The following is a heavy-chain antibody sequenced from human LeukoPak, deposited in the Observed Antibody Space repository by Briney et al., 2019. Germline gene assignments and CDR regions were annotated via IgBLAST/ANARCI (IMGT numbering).Heavy chain of an antibody. CDR1: GGSISSYY. J-gene: IGHJ4*02. V-gene: IGHV4-59*01. Sequence: PSETLSLTCTVSGGSISSYYWSWIRQPPGKGLEWIGYIYYSGSTNYNPSLKSRVTISVDTSKNQFSLKLSSVTAAVTAVYYCARGGGDYVWGSYRPFDYWGQGTLVTVSS. D-gene: IGHD3-16*02. CDR3: ARGGGDYVWGSYRPFDY. CDR2: IYYSGST.